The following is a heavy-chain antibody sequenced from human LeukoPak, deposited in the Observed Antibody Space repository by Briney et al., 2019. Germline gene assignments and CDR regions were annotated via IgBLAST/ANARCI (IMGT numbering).Heavy chain of an antibody. J-gene: IGHJ4*02. Sequence: ASVKVSCKASGYTFTSYGISWVRQAPGQGLEWMGWISAYNGNTNYAQKLQGRVTMTTDASTSTAYMELRSLRSDDTAVYYCARRIAAAGTFDYWGQGTLVTVSS. CDR3: ARRIAAAGTFDY. CDR1: GYTFTSYG. CDR2: ISAYNGNT. V-gene: IGHV1-18*01. D-gene: IGHD6-13*01.